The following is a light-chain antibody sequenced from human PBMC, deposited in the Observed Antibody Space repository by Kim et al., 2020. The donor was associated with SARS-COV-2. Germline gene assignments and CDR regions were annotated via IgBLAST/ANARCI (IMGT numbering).Light chain of an antibody. V-gene: IGKV2-28*01. CDR3: MQGLQIPRT. J-gene: IGKJ1*01. Sequence: PASPSCGSRKSHLYSNGYNYLDWDVRKPGESPQVLIYLGSNRASGVPDRFSGSGSGTDFTLKISRVEAEDVGVYYGMQGLQIPRTLGQGTKVDIK. CDR1: KSHLYSNGYNY. CDR2: LGS.